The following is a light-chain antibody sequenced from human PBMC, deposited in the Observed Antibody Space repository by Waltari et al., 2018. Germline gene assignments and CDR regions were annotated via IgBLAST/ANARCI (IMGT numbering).Light chain of an antibody. CDR1: NSNIGAGYD. J-gene: IGLJ2*01. V-gene: IGLV1-40*01. CDR3: QTYDSSLNGFLI. Sequence: QSVLTQPPSVSGAPGQTVTISCTGSNSNIGAGYDIHWYQQLPGTVPKPLIHNTNRRPTGVPGRFSGSKIGTSASLVITGLHTEDEADYYCQTYDSSLNGFLIFGGGTRLTV. CDR2: NTN.